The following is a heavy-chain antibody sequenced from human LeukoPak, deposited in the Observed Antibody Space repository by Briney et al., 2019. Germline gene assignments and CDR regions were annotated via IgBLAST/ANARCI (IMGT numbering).Heavy chain of an antibody. V-gene: IGHV3-23*01. CDR1: GFTFNTAW. J-gene: IGHJ4*02. D-gene: IGHD5-18*01. CDR2: MSGNGAST. Sequence: GGSLRLSCAVSGFTFNTAWMNWVRQAPGKGLEWVAGMSGNGASTSYADSVKGRFTISRDNSQKTVFLQMNSLRVEDTAVYYCARLDGYSYGLPFDYWGQGALVTVSS. CDR3: ARLDGYSYGLPFDY.